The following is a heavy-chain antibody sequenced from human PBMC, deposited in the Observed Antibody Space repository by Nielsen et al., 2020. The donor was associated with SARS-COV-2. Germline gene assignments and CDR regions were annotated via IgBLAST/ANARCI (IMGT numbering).Heavy chain of an antibody. Sequence: GSLRLSCAVYGGSFSGYYWSWIRQHPGKGLEWIGEINHSGSTNYNPSLKSRVTISVDTSKNQFSLKLSSVTAADTAVYDCARRSSGWYWFDPWGQGTLVTVSS. CDR3: ARRSSGWYWFDP. V-gene: IGHV4-34*01. J-gene: IGHJ5*02. CDR2: INHSGST. CDR1: GGSFSGYY. D-gene: IGHD6-19*01.